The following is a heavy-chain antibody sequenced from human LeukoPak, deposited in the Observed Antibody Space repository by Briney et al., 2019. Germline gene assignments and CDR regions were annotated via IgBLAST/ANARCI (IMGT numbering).Heavy chain of an antibody. D-gene: IGHD3-10*01. J-gene: IGHJ4*02. CDR2: ISAYNGNT. CDR3: ARRITMVRGVTGGVDY. V-gene: IGHV1-18*01. Sequence: ASVKVSCKASGYTFTSYDISWVRQAPGQGLEWMGWISAYNGNTNYAQKLQGRVTMTTDTSTSTAYMELRSLRSDDTAVYYCARRITMVRGVTGGVDYWGQGTLVTVSS. CDR1: GYTFTSYD.